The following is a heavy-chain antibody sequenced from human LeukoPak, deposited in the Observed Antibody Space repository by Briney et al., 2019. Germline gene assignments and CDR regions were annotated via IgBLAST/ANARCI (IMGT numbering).Heavy chain of an antibody. J-gene: IGHJ6*03. CDR3: ARDSTPPDYYYYYMDV. V-gene: IGHV3-11*01. CDR1: EFTFSDYY. Sequence: NPGGSLRLSCAASEFTFSDYYMSWIRQAPGKGLEWVSYISSSGSTIYYADSVKGRFTISRDNAKNSLSLQMNSLRAEDTAVYYCARDSTPPDYYYYYMDVWGKGTTVTVSS. D-gene: IGHD3-3*02. CDR2: ISSSGSTI.